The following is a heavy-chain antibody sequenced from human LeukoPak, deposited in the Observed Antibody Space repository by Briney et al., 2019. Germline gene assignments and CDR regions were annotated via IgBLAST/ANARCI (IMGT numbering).Heavy chain of an antibody. CDR1: GYTFTGYY. Sequence: ASVKVSCKASGYTFTGYYMHWVRQAPGQGLEWMGWINPNSGGTNYAQKVQGRVTMTRHTSISTAYMELSRLRSDDTAVYYCAGDLPRYDTAMVKGLNWFDPWGQGTLVTVSS. CDR2: INPNSGGT. CDR3: AGDLPRYDTAMVKGLNWFDP. D-gene: IGHD5-18*01. J-gene: IGHJ5*02. V-gene: IGHV1-2*02.